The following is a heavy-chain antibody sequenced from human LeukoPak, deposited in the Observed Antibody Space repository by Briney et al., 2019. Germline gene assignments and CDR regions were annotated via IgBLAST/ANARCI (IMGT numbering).Heavy chain of an antibody. CDR2: IYSGGST. V-gene: IGHV3-66*01. Sequence: GGSLRLSCAVSGFSVSSNYMTWVRQAPGKGLEWVSVIYSGGSTYYADSVKGRFTISRDNSKNTLFLQMNSLRPEDTAVYFCARDLTQLALFDYWGQGTLVTVSS. D-gene: IGHD6-13*01. CDR3: ARDLTQLALFDY. CDR1: GFSVSSNY. J-gene: IGHJ4*02.